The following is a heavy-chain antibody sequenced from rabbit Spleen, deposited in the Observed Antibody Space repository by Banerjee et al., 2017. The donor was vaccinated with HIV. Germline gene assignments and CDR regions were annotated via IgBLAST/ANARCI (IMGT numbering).Heavy chain of an antibody. D-gene: IGHD4-2*01. CDR2: IYTGSTGST. V-gene: IGHV1S45*01. CDR1: GFSFSSSYW. CDR3: ARDPAGNRWWLQL. Sequence: EESGGGLVQPEGSLTLTCTASGFSFSSSYWICWVRQAPGKGLEWIGCIYTGSTGSTYYANWAKGRFTISKTSSTTVTLQMTSLTAEDTATYFCARDPAGNRWWLQLWGPGTLVTVS. J-gene: IGHJ6*01.